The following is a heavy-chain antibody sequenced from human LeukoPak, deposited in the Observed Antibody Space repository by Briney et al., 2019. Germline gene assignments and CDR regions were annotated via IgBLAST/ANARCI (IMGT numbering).Heavy chain of an antibody. V-gene: IGHV4-59*08. J-gene: IGHJ5*02. CDR1: GGSLGGNC. CDR3: AMRVREQRDTSPGNWLDP. D-gene: IGHD1/OR15-1a*01. CDR2: IYGGRT. Sequence: SETLSLTCTVSGGSLGGNCWNRIRQSPESGLEWIGRIYGGRTKYNPSLMSRVTISFDTSKNQFSLNLRSVTTADTAVYYCAMRVREQRDTSPGNWLDPWGQGTLVTVSS.